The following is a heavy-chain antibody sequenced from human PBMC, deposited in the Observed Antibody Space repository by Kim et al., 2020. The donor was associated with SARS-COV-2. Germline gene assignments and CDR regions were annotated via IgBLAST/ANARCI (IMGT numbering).Heavy chain of an antibody. CDR3: AGFPHCSSTKCYREGYYYYYGMDV. V-gene: IGHV1-69*13. D-gene: IGHD2-2*01. Sequence: SVKVSCKASGGTFSSYAISWVRQAPGQGLEWMGGIIPIFGTANYAQKFQGRVTITADESTSTAYMELSSLRSEDTAVYYCAGFPHCSSTKCYREGYYYYYGMDVWGQGTTVTVSS. CDR1: GGTFSSYA. CDR2: IIPIFGTA. J-gene: IGHJ6*02.